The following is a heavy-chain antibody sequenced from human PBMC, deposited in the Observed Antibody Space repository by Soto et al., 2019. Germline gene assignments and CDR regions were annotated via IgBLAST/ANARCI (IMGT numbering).Heavy chain of an antibody. CDR3: ARAATITPYFQH. Sequence: GASVKVSCKASGGTFSSYAISWVRQAPGQGLEWMGGIIPIFGTANYAQKLQGRVTITADESTSTAYMELSSVTAADTAVYYCARAATITPYFQHWGQGTLVTVSS. V-gene: IGHV1-69*13. CDR1: GGTFSSYA. D-gene: IGHD5-12*01. J-gene: IGHJ1*01. CDR2: IIPIFGTA.